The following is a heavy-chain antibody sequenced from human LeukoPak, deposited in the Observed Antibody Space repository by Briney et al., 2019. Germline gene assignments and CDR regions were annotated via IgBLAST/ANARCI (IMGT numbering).Heavy chain of an antibody. CDR2: IYSGGST. Sequence: GGSLRLSCAASGFTVSDNYMHWVRQAPGKGLEWVSVIYSGGSTYYADSVKGRFTISRDNAKNSLYLQMNSLRAEDTAVYYCARELRGFDPWGQGTLVTVSS. V-gene: IGHV3-53*01. CDR1: GFTVSDNY. CDR3: ARELRGFDP. D-gene: IGHD4-17*01. J-gene: IGHJ5*02.